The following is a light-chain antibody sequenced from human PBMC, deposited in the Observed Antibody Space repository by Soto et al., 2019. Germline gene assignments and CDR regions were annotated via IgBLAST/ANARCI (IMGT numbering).Light chain of an antibody. CDR3: QQLNDYPIT. V-gene: IGKV1-9*01. J-gene: IGKJ5*01. Sequence: DIPLTPSPSFLSASVGVRVTITCRASQGISSSLAWYQQKPGKAPKLLIYTASNLQSGVPSRFSGSGSGTEFTLTISGLQPEDFATYFCQQLNDYPITFGQGTRLENK. CDR2: TAS. CDR1: QGISSS.